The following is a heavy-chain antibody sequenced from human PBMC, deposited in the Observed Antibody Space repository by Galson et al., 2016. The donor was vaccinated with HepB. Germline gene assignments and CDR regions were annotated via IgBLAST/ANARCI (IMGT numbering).Heavy chain of an antibody. J-gene: IGHJ3*02. CDR1: GFIFSDYY. V-gene: IGHV3-11*01. CDR3: ARATYDAFDI. CDR2: ISSSGSTI. Sequence: SLRFSCAASGFIFSDYYMNWIRQAPGKGPEWVSYISSSGSTIYYAGSMRGRFTISRDTAKDSLYLQMNSLRAEDTAMYYCARATYDAFDIWGHGTMVTVSS.